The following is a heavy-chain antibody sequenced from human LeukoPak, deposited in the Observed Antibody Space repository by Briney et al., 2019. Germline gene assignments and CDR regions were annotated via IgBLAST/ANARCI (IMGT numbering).Heavy chain of an antibody. CDR3: SRLRGDDYGGKCRFDY. J-gene: IGHJ4*02. V-gene: IGHV4-31*03. D-gene: IGHD4-23*01. CDR2: IYYSGST. Sequence: PSETLSLTCTVSGGSISRGGSYWSWIRQHPGKGLEWLGYIYYSGSTYYNPSLKSRVTISVDTSKNQFSLKLSSVTAADTAVYYCSRLRGDDYGGKCRFDYWGQGTLVTVSS. CDR1: GGSISRGGSY.